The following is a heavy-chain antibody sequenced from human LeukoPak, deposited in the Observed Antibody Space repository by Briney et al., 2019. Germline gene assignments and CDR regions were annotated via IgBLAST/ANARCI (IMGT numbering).Heavy chain of an antibody. V-gene: IGHV3-33*01. CDR1: GFTFSSYG. J-gene: IGHJ6*02. D-gene: IGHD6-13*01. Sequence: PGGSLRLSCAASGFTFSSYGMHWVRQAPGKGLEWVAVIWYDGSNKYYADSVKGRFTISRDNSKNTLYLQMNSLRAEDTAVYYCARGDSSSWHKYYYYGMDVWGQGTTVTVSS. CDR2: IWYDGSNK. CDR3: ARGDSSSWHKYYYYGMDV.